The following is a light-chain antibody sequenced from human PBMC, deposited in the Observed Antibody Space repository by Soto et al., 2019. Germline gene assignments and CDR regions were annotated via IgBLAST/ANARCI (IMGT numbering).Light chain of an antibody. CDR2: DAS. Sequence: DIQMTQSPSSLSASVGARVTITCQASHDIRKYLNWYQQKPGQATRLLIHDASRLQTGVPSRFSGSGSGTDFILTITSLQPDDIATYHCQQYDNLPLTFGGGTKVDIK. CDR1: HDIRKY. V-gene: IGKV1-33*01. J-gene: IGKJ4*01. CDR3: QQYDNLPLT.